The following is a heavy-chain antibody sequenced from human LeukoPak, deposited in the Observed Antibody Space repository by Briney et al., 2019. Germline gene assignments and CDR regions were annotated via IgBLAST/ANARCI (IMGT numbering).Heavy chain of an antibody. Sequence: GGSLRLSCAASGFTFSDYYMSWIRQAPGKGLGWGSYISSSGSTIYYADSVKGRFTISRDNAKNSLYLQMNRLRAEDTAVYYCARVQPHYYDSSGYPPDYWGQGTLVTVSS. V-gene: IGHV3-11*01. J-gene: IGHJ4*02. CDR2: ISSSGSTI. CDR1: GFTFSDYY. CDR3: ARVQPHYYDSSGYPPDY. D-gene: IGHD3-22*01.